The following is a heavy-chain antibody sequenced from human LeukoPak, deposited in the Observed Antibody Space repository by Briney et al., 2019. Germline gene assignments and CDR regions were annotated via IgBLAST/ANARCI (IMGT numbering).Heavy chain of an antibody. CDR3: ARADIMIVVVTTEVFDY. Sequence: GGSLRLSCAASGFTFSNYSMNWVRQAPGKGLEWVSYISSSSSTKYYADSVKGRFTISRDNAKNSLYLQLNSLRAEDTAVYYCARADIMIVVVTTEVFDYWGQGTLVTVSS. CDR2: ISSSSSTK. CDR1: GFTFSNYS. V-gene: IGHV3-48*04. J-gene: IGHJ4*02. D-gene: IGHD3-22*01.